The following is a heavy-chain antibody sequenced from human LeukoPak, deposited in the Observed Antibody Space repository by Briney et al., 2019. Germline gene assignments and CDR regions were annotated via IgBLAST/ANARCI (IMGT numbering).Heavy chain of an antibody. CDR3: ARRVRLPDYYGSGGKGYYGMDV. D-gene: IGHD3-10*01. CDR2: TSTSGATI. J-gene: IGHJ6*04. CDR1: GFTFSSYE. Sequence: GGSLRLSCAASGFTFSSYEMNWVRQAPGEGLEWVSYTSTSGATIYYADSVKGRFTISRDNAKNSLYLQMNKLRAEDTAVYYCARRVRLPDYYGSGGKGYYGMDVWGKGTTVTVSS. V-gene: IGHV3-48*03.